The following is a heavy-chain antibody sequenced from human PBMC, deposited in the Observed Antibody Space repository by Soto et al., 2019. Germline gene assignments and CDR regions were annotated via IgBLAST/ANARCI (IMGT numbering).Heavy chain of an antibody. Sequence: GGSLRLSCATSGFPFNDYYMTWIRQAPGKGLEWLSHISPKSTTYYADSVKGRFTISRDNAKNSVYLQMNSLTADDTAIYYCARENTGTYSHLDFWGQGTLVTVSS. J-gene: IGHJ4*02. CDR3: ARENTGTYSHLDF. CDR2: ISPKSTT. CDR1: GFPFNDYY. D-gene: IGHD1-26*01. V-gene: IGHV3-11*05.